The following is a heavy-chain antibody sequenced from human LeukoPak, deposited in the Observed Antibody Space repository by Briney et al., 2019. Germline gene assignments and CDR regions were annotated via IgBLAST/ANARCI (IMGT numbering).Heavy chain of an antibody. CDR2: ISISGGSA. V-gene: IGHV3-23*01. D-gene: IGHD3-10*01. J-gene: IGHJ5*02. CDR1: GFTFSTYA. CDR3: AKDRDLLFAHCWFDL. Sequence: GGSLRLSCAATGFTFSTYAMSWVRQAPGKGLEWVSGISISGGSAYYADSVKGRFTISRDNSKNTLYLQMNRLRAEDTAVYYCAKDRDLLFAHCWFDLWGQGILVTVSS.